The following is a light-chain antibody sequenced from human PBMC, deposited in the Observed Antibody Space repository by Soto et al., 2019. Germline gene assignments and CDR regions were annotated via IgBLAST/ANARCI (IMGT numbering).Light chain of an antibody. J-gene: IGKJ1*01. CDR3: QQYCSSPWT. CDR1: QGVLYSSSNKNY. CDR2: WAS. V-gene: IGKV4-1*01. Sequence: DIVMTQSPDSLAVSLGERATINCRSSQGVLYSSSNKNYLAWYQQKPGQPPKLLIYWASTRESGVPDRFSGGGSGTDFTLTISSLQAEDVAVYYCQQYCSSPWTFGQGTKVEIK.